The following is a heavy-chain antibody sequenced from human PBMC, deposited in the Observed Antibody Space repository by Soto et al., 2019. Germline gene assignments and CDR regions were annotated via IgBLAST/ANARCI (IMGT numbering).Heavy chain of an antibody. CDR1: GDIVSSNSAA. CDR3: ARLEDIVVVPAAITYGMDV. V-gene: IGHV6-1*01. J-gene: IGHJ6*02. D-gene: IGHD2-2*02. CDR2: TYYRSKWYN. Sequence: AQTLSLTCAISGDIVSSNSAAWNWSRQSPARGLEWLGRTYYRSKWYNDYAVSVKSRITINPDTSKNQFSLQLNSVTPEDTAVYYCARLEDIVVVPAAITYGMDVWGQGTTVTVSS.